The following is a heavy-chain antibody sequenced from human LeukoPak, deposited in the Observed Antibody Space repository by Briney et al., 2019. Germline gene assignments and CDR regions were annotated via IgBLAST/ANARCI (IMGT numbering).Heavy chain of an antibody. D-gene: IGHD3-3*01. CDR2: ISSSSSYI. J-gene: IGHJ4*02. V-gene: IGHV3-21*01. CDR3: ASSYDFWSGYEYYFDY. Sequence: GGSLRLSCVVSGFTFSSYSMNWVRQAPGKGLEWVSSISSSSSYIYYADSVKGRFTISRDNAKNSLYLQMNSLRAEDTAVYYCASSYDFWSGYEYYFDYWGQGTLVTVSS. CDR1: GFTFSSYS.